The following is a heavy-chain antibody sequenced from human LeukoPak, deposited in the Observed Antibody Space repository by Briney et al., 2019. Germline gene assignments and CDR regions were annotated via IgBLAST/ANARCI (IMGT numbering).Heavy chain of an antibody. D-gene: IGHD3-10*01. CDR3: TTYGAGRKFDY. CDR2: IKSKTDGGTT. V-gene: IGHV3-15*01. J-gene: IGHJ4*02. CDR1: GFTFSNAW. Sequence: GGSLRLSCAASGFTFSNAWMSWVRQAPGKGLEWVGRIKSKTDGGTTDYAAPVKGRFTISRADSTNTLYLQMNSLKSEDTAVYYCTTYGAGRKFDYWGQGTLVTVSS.